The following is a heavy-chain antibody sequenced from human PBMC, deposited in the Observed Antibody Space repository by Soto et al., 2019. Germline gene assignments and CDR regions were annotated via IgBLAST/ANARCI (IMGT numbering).Heavy chain of an antibody. CDR2: IYYTGST. CDR3: ASEGSGGACYPASFGY. J-gene: IGHJ4*02. D-gene: IGHD2-15*01. CDR1: AGSISTYH. Sequence: PSETLSLTCSVSAGSISTYHWSWIRQPAGKGLEWIGRIYYTGSTDYNPSLKSRVTMSVDTSKNQFSLKVSSVTAADTAVYYCASEGSGGACYPASFGYWDQGTLVTVSS. V-gene: IGHV4-4*07.